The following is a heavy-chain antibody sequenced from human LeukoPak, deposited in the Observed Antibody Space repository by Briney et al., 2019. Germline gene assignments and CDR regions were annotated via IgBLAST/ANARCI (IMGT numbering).Heavy chain of an antibody. J-gene: IGHJ6*02. CDR3: ARSVVVPFYYYYGMDV. V-gene: IGHV1-18*01. CDR2: ISAYNGNT. D-gene: IGHD2-2*01. CDR1: GYTFTSYG. Sequence: ASVKVSCKASGYTFTSYGISWVRQAPGQGLEWMGWISAYNGNTNYAQKLQGRVTMTTDTSTSTAYMELRSLRSDDTAVYYCARSVVVPFYYYYGMDVWGQGTTVTVSS.